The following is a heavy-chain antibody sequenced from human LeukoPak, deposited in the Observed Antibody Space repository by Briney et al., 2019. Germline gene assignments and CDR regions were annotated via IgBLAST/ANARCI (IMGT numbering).Heavy chain of an antibody. CDR2: IKQDGSEK. V-gene: IGHV3-7*01. CDR1: GFTFSRYW. CDR3: GRDRYSGSGLDS. J-gene: IGHJ4*02. D-gene: IGHD3-10*01. Sequence: GGSLRLSCAASGFTFSRYWMSWVRQAPGKGLEWVANIKQDGSEKYYVDSVKGRFTISRDNAKNSLYQQMNRLSAEDTALYYWGRDRYSGSGLDSWGQGTLVTVSS.